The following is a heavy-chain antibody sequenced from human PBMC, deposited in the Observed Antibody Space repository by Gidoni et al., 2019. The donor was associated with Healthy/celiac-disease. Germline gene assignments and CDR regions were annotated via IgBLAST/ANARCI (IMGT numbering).Heavy chain of an antibody. Sequence: QVQLQQWGAGLLKPSETLSLTCAVYGGSFSGSYWSWIRQPPGKGLEWIGEINHSGSTNYNPSLKSRVTISVDTSKNQFSLKLSSVTAADTAVYYCARGERQLWGRYYYYYGMDVWGQGTTVTVSS. D-gene: IGHD5-18*01. J-gene: IGHJ6*02. CDR2: INHSGST. V-gene: IGHV4-34*01. CDR1: GGSFSGSY. CDR3: ARGERQLWGRYYYYYGMDV.